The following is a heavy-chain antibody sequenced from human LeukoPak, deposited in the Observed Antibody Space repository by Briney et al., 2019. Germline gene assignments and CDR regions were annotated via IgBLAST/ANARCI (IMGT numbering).Heavy chain of an antibody. CDR2: ISYSGST. Sequence: SETLSLTCTVSGSSLSSYYWSWIRQPPGKGLEWIGYISYSGSTTYNPSLKSRVTISVDTSKNQFSLKLSSVTAADTAVYYCARAPYSGNWLTFQHWGQGTLVTVSS. V-gene: IGHV4-59*01. D-gene: IGHD6-13*01. J-gene: IGHJ1*01. CDR3: ARAPYSGNWLTFQH. CDR1: GSSLSSYY.